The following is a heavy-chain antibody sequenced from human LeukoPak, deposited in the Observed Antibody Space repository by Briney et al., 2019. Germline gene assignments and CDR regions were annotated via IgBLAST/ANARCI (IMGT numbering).Heavy chain of an antibody. CDR1: GGSISNYY. J-gene: IGHJ4*02. CDR3: ARGLWFGDENPPYFDY. CDR2: IYTSGST. D-gene: IGHD3-10*01. Sequence: PSETLSLTCTVSGGSISNYYWDWIRQPAGKGLEWIGRIYTSGSTNYNPSLKSRVTMSVDTSKNQFSLKLSSVTAADTAVYYCARGLWFGDENPPYFDYWGQGTLVTVSS. V-gene: IGHV4-4*07.